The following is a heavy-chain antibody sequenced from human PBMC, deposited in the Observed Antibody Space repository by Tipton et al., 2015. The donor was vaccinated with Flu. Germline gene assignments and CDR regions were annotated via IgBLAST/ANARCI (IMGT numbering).Heavy chain of an antibody. Sequence: SLRLSCAASGLTFNYAWMSWVRQAPGKGLEWVGRIKSKTAGGTTDYAAPVKGRFTISRDDSKNTLHLQMNSLKTEDTAVYYCTTEESVIEVKGAFDIWGQGTMVTVSS. CDR3: TTEESVIEVKGAFDI. J-gene: IGHJ3*02. CDR2: IKSKTAGGTT. CDR1: GLTFNYAW. V-gene: IGHV3-15*01. D-gene: IGHD2/OR15-2a*01.